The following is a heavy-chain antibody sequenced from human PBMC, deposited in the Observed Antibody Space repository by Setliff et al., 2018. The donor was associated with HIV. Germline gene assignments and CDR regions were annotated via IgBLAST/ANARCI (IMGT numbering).Heavy chain of an antibody. Sequence: PSETLSLTCNVSGDSIGTGTHYWAWIRQPPGKGLEWIGSLYGHSSTYYTKSLRGRVTISADTSKNQFSLRLSSVTALDTAVYYCARVPPGPYYYYMDVWGKGTTVTVSS. CDR2: LYGHSST. CDR1: GDSIGTGTHY. V-gene: IGHV4-39*02. J-gene: IGHJ6*03. CDR3: ARVPPGPYYYYMDV.